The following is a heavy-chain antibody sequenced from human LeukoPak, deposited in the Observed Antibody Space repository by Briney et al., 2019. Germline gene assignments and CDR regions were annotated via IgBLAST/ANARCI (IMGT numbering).Heavy chain of an antibody. Sequence: PGGSLRLSCAASGFTFSNYAMSWVRQVPGKGLEWVSAISDSGGTTYYADSVKGRFTISGDNSKNTLYLHMISLRADDTAIYYCARSLLRYGPPPRPLDYWGQGTLVTVSS. CDR2: ISDSGGTT. CDR1: GFTFSNYA. CDR3: ARSLLRYGPPPRPLDY. D-gene: IGHD3-9*01. J-gene: IGHJ4*02. V-gene: IGHV3-23*01.